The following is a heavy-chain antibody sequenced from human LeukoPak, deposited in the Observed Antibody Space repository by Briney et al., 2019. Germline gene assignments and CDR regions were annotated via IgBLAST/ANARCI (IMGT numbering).Heavy chain of an antibody. CDR3: AGGVGATTIASPFDY. CDR1: GFTFSSYS. V-gene: IGHV3-48*04. Sequence: GGSLRLSCAASGFTFSSYSMNWVRQAPGKGLEWVSYISSGSSTIYYADSVKGRFTISRDNAKNSLYLQMNSLRAEDTAVYYCAGGVGATTIASPFDYWGQGTLVTVSS. D-gene: IGHD1-26*01. J-gene: IGHJ4*02. CDR2: ISSGSSTI.